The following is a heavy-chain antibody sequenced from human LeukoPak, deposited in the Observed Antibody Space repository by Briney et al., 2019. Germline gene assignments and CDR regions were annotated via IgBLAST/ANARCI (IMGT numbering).Heavy chain of an antibody. CDR2: INPNSGGT. CDR1: GYTFTGYY. V-gene: IGHV1-2*02. CDR3: ARDGPTVTDYNWFDP. J-gene: IGHJ5*02. Sequence: ASVKVSCKASGYTFTGYYIHWVRQAPGQGLEWMGWINPNSGGTNYAQKFQGRVTMTRDTSISTAYMELSRLRSDDTAVYYCARDGPTVTDYNWFDPWGQGTLVTVSS. D-gene: IGHD4-17*01.